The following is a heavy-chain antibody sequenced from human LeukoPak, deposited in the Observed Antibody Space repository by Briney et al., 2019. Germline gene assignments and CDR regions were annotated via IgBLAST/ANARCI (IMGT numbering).Heavy chain of an antibody. J-gene: IGHJ6*02. CDR1: GASIDGHY. CDR2: VYYSGSI. Sequence: SETLSLTCTVSGASIDGHYWSWIRLPPGKGLEWIGFVYYSGSISYNPSLKSRVTISEDTSNNKFSLKVSSVTAADTAVYYCARLSRVAGAGSYGYHSMDAWGRGTTVTVSS. CDR3: ARLSRVAGAGSYGYHSMDA. D-gene: IGHD6-25*01. V-gene: IGHV4-59*11.